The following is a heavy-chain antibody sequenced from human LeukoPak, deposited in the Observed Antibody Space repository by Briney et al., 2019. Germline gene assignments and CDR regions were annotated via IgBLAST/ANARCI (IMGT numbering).Heavy chain of an antibody. CDR1: GYSISSGYY. D-gene: IGHD5-12*01. J-gene: IGHJ5*02. Sequence: SETLSLTGTVSGYSISSGYYWGWIRQPPGKGLEWIGSIYHSGSTYYNPSLKSRVTISVDTSKNQFSLKLSSVTAADTAVYYCASLVAVSHGGWFDPWGQGTLVTVSS. CDR2: IYHSGST. CDR3: ASLVAVSHGGWFDP. V-gene: IGHV4-38-2*02.